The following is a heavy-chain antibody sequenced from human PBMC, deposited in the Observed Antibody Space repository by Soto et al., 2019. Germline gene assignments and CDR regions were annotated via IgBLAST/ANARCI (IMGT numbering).Heavy chain of an antibody. CDR1: SGSFSGYY. CDR2: ISQSGNT. CDR3: ARAPKVSGSSQTRPDF. J-gene: IGHJ4*02. D-gene: IGHD6-6*01. Sequence: WETLSLTCSIYSGSFSGYYWSWIRQPPGRGLEWIGEISQSGNTNYSPSLKSRVSISIDTSKKQFSLNLASVSAADTAVYYCARAPKVSGSSQTRPDFWGQGTLVTVSS. V-gene: IGHV4-34*01.